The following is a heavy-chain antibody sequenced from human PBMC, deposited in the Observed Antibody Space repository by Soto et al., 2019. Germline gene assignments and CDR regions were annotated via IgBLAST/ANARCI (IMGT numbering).Heavy chain of an antibody. CDR3: ARGGHVVVVTAALDY. V-gene: IGHV1-46*01. CDR2: VNPSGGHT. J-gene: IGHJ4*02. CDR1: GDTFSDYY. D-gene: IGHD2-21*02. Sequence: QVQLMQSGAEVKKPGASVKVSCKASGDTFSDYYIHWVRQAPGQGLEWMGTVNPSGGHTTYSQHCLGRVTXTXXXSXXTLHMELTSLTSEDTAGYYCARGGHVVVVTAALDYWGQGTLVTVSS.